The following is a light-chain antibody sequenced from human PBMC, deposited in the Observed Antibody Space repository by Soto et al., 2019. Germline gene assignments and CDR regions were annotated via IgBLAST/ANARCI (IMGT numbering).Light chain of an antibody. Sequence: QSALTQPASVSGSPGQSITISCTGTSGDVGGFNYVSWFQQHPGKAPKLMIFGVKDRPSGVSNRFSGSKSGNTASLTISGLQAEDEADYFCSSYTSRNTLVFGGGTKLTVL. CDR1: SGDVGGFNY. CDR2: GVK. CDR3: SSYTSRNTLV. V-gene: IGLV2-14*01. J-gene: IGLJ2*01.